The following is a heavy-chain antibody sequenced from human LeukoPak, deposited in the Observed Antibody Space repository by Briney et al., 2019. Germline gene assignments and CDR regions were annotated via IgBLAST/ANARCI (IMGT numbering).Heavy chain of an antibody. Sequence: GGSLRLSCAASGFTFSSYGMHGVRQAPAKGLEWGAVISFDGSNKYYADSAKGRFTISRDNSKNTLYLQMNSLRAEATAVYYCGNGGYNFEALFAYWGRETLVTVSP. J-gene: IGHJ4*02. V-gene: IGHV3-30*18. CDR2: ISFDGSNK. D-gene: IGHD5-24*01. CDR3: GNGGYNFEALFAY. CDR1: GFTFSSYG.